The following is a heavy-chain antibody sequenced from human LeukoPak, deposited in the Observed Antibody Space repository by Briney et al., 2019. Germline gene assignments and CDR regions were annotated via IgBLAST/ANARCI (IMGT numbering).Heavy chain of an antibody. CDR3: AKETQYCSSSSCYGPFHLEY. V-gene: IGHV3-30*18. D-gene: IGHD2-2*01. CDR1: GFTFSSYG. Sequence: PGGSLRLSCAASGFTFSSYGMHWVRQAPGKGLEWVAVISYDGSNKYYADSVKGRFTISRDNSKNTLYLQMNSLRAEDTAVYYCAKETQYCSSSSCYGPFHLEYWGQGTLVTVSS. J-gene: IGHJ4*02. CDR2: ISYDGSNK.